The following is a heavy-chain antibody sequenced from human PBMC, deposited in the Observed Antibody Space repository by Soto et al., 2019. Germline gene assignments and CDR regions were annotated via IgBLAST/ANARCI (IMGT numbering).Heavy chain of an antibody. D-gene: IGHD2-21*01. CDR1: GFTFINYA. Sequence: EVQLLESGGDSVQPGGSVRNSCAGSGFTFINYAMNWVRQAPGKGLEWVSTISVGGDATLFADSVRGRFTFSRDNSKNTVTLQLNSLGVDDTAVYYCATKVVGSTRRPDYWNCDHWRRGTLVTVSS. CDR2: ISVGGDAT. J-gene: IGHJ2*01. CDR3: ATKVVGSTRRPDYWNCDH. V-gene: IGHV3-23*01.